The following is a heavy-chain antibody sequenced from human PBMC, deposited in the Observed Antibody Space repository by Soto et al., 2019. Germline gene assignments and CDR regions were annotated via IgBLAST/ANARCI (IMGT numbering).Heavy chain of an antibody. CDR1: GGTFSSYA. V-gene: IGHV1-69*12. CDR2: IIPILGTA. D-gene: IGHD3-9*01. J-gene: IGHJ6*02. Sequence: QVQLVQSGAEVKKPGSSVKVSCKASGGTFSSYAISWVRQAPGQGLEWMGGIIPILGTANYAQKFQGRVTITADESTSTAYMELSSLRSEDTAVYYCARAALRYFDWLSARRNYYGMDVWGQGTTVTVSS. CDR3: ARAALRYFDWLSARRNYYGMDV.